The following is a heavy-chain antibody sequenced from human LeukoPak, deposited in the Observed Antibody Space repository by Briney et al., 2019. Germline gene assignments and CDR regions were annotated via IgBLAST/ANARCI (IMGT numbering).Heavy chain of an antibody. CDR2: MNSDGTTT. CDR1: GFSSSDYW. Sequence: GGSLRLTCAASGFSSSDYWMHWVRHAPGKGLVWVSRMNSDGTTTNYADSVKGRFTISRDNAKNTLYLQMNSLRAEDTAVYYCARGRGPYGWFDPWGQGTLVTVSS. J-gene: IGHJ5*02. V-gene: IGHV3-74*01. CDR3: ARGRGPYGWFDP. D-gene: IGHD3-10*01.